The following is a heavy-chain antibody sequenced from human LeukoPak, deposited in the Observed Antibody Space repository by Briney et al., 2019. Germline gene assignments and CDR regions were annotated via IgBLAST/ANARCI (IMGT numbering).Heavy chain of an antibody. V-gene: IGHV3-30*01. CDR2: ISYDGSNK. D-gene: IGHD3/OR15-3a*01. CDR1: GFSFSYYA. J-gene: IGHJ4*02. Sequence: GGSLRLSCAASGFSFSYYAMHWVRQAPGKGLEWVAVISYDGSNKYYADSVKGRFTISRDNSKNTLYLQMNSLRAEDTAVYYCARGTEHSPGYFDYWGQGTLVTVSS. CDR3: ARGTEHSPGYFDY.